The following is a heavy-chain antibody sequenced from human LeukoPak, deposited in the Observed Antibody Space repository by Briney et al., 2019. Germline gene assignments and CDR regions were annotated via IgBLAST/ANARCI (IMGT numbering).Heavy chain of an antibody. CDR2: IIPMFGTP. CDR3: ARQGYTNNLGGYFGDKDDGFDL. CDR1: GGTFSSYI. V-gene: IGHV1-69*13. Sequence: ASAKVSCKASGGTFSSYIIAWVRQAPGQGLEWMGRIIPMFGTPNYAQKFQDRVTITADESARTAYMELSSLKFEDTAVYYCARQGYTNNLGGYFGDKDDGFDLWGQGTMVTVSS. D-gene: IGHD3-9*01. J-gene: IGHJ3*01.